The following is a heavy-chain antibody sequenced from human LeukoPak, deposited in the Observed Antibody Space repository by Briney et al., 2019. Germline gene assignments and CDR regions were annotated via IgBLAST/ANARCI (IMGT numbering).Heavy chain of an antibody. Sequence: ETSETLSLTCTVSGGSISSYYWSWIRQPPGKGLEWIGYIYYSGSTNYNPPLKTRVTISVDTSKNQFPLKLSSVTGADTAVVYWARVRDIAVAGSWFDTWGQGTLVTVSS. CDR1: GGSISSYY. J-gene: IGHJ5*02. V-gene: IGHV4-59*01. D-gene: IGHD6-19*01. CDR3: ARVRDIAVAGSWFDT. CDR2: IYYSGST.